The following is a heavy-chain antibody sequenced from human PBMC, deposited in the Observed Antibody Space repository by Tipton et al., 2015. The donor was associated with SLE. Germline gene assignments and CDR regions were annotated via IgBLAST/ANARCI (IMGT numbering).Heavy chain of an antibody. D-gene: IGHD5-12*01. V-gene: IGHV3-20*04. Sequence: LSLTCAASGFIFSDYYMSWVRQAPGKGLEWVSGIDWNGGATVYADSVKGRFTISRDNAKNSLYLQMNSLRVEDTALYYCAKFGGGYSGYGPYYYYGMDVWGQGTTVTVSS. J-gene: IGHJ6*02. CDR2: IDWNGGAT. CDR3: AKFGGGYSGYGPYYYYGMDV. CDR1: GFIFSDYY.